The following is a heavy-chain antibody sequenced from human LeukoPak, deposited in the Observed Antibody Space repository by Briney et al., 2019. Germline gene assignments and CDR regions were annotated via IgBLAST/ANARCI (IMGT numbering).Heavy chain of an antibody. CDR1: GFTFSNAW. CDR3: TTGDYYDSSGYHTPDY. D-gene: IGHD3-22*01. V-gene: IGHV3-15*01. J-gene: IGHJ4*02. Sequence: PGGSLRLSCAASGFTFSNAWMSWVRQAPGKGREWVGRIKSKTDGGTTDYAAPVKGRFTISRDDSKNTLYLQMNSLKTEDTAVYYCTTGDYYDSSGYHTPDYWGQGTLVTVSS. CDR2: IKSKTDGGTT.